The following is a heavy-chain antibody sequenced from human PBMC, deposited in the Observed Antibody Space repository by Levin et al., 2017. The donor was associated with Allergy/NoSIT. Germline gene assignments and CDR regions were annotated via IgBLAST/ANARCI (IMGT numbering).Heavy chain of an antibody. CDR2: ISWNSGTI. CDR3: ARDNIVRTDAFVI. D-gene: IGHD3-16*02. CDR1: GFTFDDYA. Sequence: GGSLRLSCAASGFTFDDYAMHWVRQAPGKGLEWFSGISWNSGTIGYADSVKGRFTFSRDNAKNSLYLQMNSLRTEDTALYYCARDNIVRTDAFVIWRKGKMVIVSS. J-gene: IGHJ3*02. V-gene: IGHV3-9*01.